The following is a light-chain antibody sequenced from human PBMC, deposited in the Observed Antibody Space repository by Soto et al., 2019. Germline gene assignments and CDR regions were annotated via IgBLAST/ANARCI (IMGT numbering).Light chain of an antibody. CDR2: AAS. Sequence: AIQLTQSPSSLYASVGDRVTITCRASQAIRTALGWYQQKPGKVPKLLIYAASILQSGVPSRFSGSGSDTDFTLTISSLQPEDFATYYCLLDFRYFWAFGQGTKVEIK. CDR1: QAIRTA. CDR3: LLDFRYFWA. J-gene: IGKJ1*01. V-gene: IGKV1-6*01.